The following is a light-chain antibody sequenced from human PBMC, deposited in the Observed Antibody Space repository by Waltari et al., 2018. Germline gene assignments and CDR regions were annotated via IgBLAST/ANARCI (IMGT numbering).Light chain of an antibody. CDR1: SVLYSSNNKNF. J-gene: IGKJ1*01. CDR2: WAS. CDR3: QQYYSTPWT. Sequence: SVLYSSNNKNFLAWYQQKPGQPPKLLIYWASTRQYGVPDRFSGSGSGTDFTLTISSLQAEDVAVYYCQQYYSTPWTFGQGTKVETK. V-gene: IGKV4-1*01.